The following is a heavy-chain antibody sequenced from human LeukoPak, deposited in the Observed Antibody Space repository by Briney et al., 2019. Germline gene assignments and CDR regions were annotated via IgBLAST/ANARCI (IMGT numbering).Heavy chain of an antibody. CDR3: AREVGIAARPFDY. Sequence: SETLSLTCAVYGGSFSGYYWSWIRQPPGKGLEWIGYIYYSGSTNYNPSLKSRVTISVDTSKNQFSLKLSSVTAADTAVYYCAREVGIAARPFDYWGQGTLVTVSS. V-gene: IGHV4-59*01. J-gene: IGHJ4*02. CDR1: GGSFSGYY. CDR2: IYYSGST. D-gene: IGHD6-6*01.